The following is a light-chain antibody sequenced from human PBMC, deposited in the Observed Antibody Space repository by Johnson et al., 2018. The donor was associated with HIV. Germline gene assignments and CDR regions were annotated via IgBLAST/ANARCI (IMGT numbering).Light chain of an antibody. CDR1: SSNIGNNY. Sequence: QSVLTQPPSVSAAPGQKVTISCSGSSSNIGNNYVSWYQQLPGTAPKLLIYENNKRPSGIPDRFSASKSGTSATLGITGLQTGDEADYYCGTWYTSLSAGGVFGTGTKVTVL. J-gene: IGLJ1*01. CDR3: GTWYTSLSAGGV. CDR2: ENN. V-gene: IGLV1-51*02.